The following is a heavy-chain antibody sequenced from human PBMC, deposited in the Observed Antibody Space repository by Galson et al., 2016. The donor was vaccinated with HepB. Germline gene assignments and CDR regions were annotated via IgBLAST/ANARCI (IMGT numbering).Heavy chain of an antibody. CDR3: AKAPSGWSYYFDY. D-gene: IGHD6-19*01. Sequence: SLRLSCAASGLTFSSYGMSWVRQAPGKGLEWVSTMSGSGGTTYYAASVKGRFTISRDNSKNTVFLQMNSLTAEDTAVYYCAKAPSGWSYYFDYWGQGILVTVSS. V-gene: IGHV3-23*01. J-gene: IGHJ4*02. CDR2: MSGSGGTT. CDR1: GLTFSSYG.